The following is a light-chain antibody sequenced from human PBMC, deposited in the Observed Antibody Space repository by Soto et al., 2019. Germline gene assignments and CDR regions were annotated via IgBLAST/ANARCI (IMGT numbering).Light chain of an antibody. CDR1: QSVSSSY. Sequence: EIVLTQSPGTLSLSPGERAILSCRASQSVSSSYLAWYRQKPGQAPSLLIYGASSRATGIPDRFSGSGSGTDFTLTITTLQPEDVGIYYCQQCHATPLTFGQGTRLDI. CDR2: GAS. CDR3: QQCHATPLT. J-gene: IGKJ5*01. V-gene: IGKV3-20*01.